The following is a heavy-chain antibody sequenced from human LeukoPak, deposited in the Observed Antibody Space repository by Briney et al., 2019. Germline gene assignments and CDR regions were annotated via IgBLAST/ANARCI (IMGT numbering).Heavy chain of an antibody. CDR3: ARQSILPEDV. CDR1: GGSISSSSYY. D-gene: IGHD2/OR15-2a*01. V-gene: IGHV4-39*01. Sequence: SETLSLTCTVSGGSISSSSYYWGWIRQPPGKGLEWIGSIYYSGSTYYNPSLKSRVTISVDTSKNQFSLKLSSVTAADTAVYYCARQSILPEDVWGKGTTVTVSS. CDR2: IYYSGST. J-gene: IGHJ6*04.